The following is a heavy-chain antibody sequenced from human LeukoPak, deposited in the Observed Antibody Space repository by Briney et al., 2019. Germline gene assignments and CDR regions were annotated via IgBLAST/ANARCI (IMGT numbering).Heavy chain of an antibody. CDR3: AREAVLRFQSNWFDP. Sequence: PGGSLRLSCAASGFTFSDYYMSWIRQAPGKGLEWVSYISSSGSTIYYADSVKGRFTISRDNAKNSLYLQMNSLRAEDTAVYYCAREAVLRFQSNWFDPWGQGTLVTVSS. J-gene: IGHJ5*02. D-gene: IGHD3-3*01. CDR1: GFTFSDYY. CDR2: ISSSGSTI. V-gene: IGHV3-11*04.